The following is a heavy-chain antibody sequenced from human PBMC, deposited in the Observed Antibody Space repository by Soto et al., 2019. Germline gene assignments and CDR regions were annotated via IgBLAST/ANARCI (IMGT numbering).Heavy chain of an antibody. CDR1: GYTLTSYA. CDR2: INAGNGNT. CDR3: ARVIGGWYYFDY. V-gene: IGHV1-3*01. D-gene: IGHD6-19*01. Sequence: ASVKVSRKAFGYTLTSYAMHLGRQAPGQRLEWMGWINAGNGNTKYSQKFQGRVTITRDTSASTAYMELSSLRSEDTAVYYCARVIGGWYYFDYWGQGTLVTVSS. J-gene: IGHJ4*02.